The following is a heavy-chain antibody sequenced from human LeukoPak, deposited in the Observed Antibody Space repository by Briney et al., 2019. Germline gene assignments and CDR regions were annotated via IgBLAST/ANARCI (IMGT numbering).Heavy chain of an antibody. CDR1: GFTFSICN. V-gene: IGHV3-48*01. D-gene: IGHD3-10*01. Sequence: PGGSLRLSCAASGFTFSICNMNWVRQAPGKGLEWVSYISRSSNITYYADSVKGRFTISRDNAKNSLYLQMNSLRAEDTAVYYCAKAPPTMVRGVILGYMDVWGKGTTVTVSS. CDR3: AKAPPTMVRGVILGYMDV. CDR2: ISRSSNIT. J-gene: IGHJ6*03.